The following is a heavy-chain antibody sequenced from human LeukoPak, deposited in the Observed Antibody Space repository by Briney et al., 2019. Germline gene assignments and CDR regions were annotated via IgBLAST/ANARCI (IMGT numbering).Heavy chain of an antibody. J-gene: IGHJ6*02. CDR1: GGSISSGDYY. CDR3: AREGYDILTGYNGMDV. CDR2: IYYSGST. D-gene: IGHD3-9*01. Sequence: SETLSLTCTVSGGSISSGDYYWSWIRQHPGKGLEWIGNIYYSGSTYYNPSLKSRVTISVDTSKNQFSLKLSSVTAADTAVYYCAREGYDILTGYNGMDVWGQGTAVTVSS. V-gene: IGHV4-31*03.